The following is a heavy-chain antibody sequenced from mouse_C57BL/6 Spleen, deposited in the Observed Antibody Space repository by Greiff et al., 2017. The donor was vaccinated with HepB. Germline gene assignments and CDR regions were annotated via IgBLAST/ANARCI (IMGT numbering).Heavy chain of an antibody. CDR3: ARGGIYDGPWFAY. D-gene: IGHD2-3*01. V-gene: IGHV1-54*01. CDR2: INPGSGGT. CDR1: GYAFTNYL. Sequence: QVQLQQSGAELVRPGTSVKVSCKASGYAFTNYLIEWVKQRPGQGLEWIGVINPGSGGTNYNEKFKGKATLTADKSSSTAYMQLSSLTSEDSAVYFWARGGIYDGPWFAYWGQGTLVTVSA. J-gene: IGHJ3*01.